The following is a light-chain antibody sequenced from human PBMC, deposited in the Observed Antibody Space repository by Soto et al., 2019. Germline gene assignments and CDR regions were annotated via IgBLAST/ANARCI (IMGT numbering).Light chain of an antibody. J-gene: IGKJ2*01. V-gene: IGKV2-30*02. CDR1: QSLVHSDGNTY. CDR3: MQGTHWPPYT. Sequence: DVVMTQSPLSLPVTLGQPASISCRSSQSLVHSDGNTYLNWFQQRLGQSPRRLMYKVSNRDSGVPDRFSGSGSGTDFTLKISRVEAEDIGVYYCMQGTHWPPYTFGQGTKLEIK. CDR2: KVS.